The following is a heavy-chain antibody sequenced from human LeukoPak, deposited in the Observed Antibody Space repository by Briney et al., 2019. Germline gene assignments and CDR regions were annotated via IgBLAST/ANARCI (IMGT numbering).Heavy chain of an antibody. Sequence: ASVKVSCKASGYTFTGDQIYWLRQAPGQGLEWVGWIKPSSGDTLYEQKFQGRVTMTGDKSISSAYMELSRLRSDDTAVYYCARKSAGFLTAWGQGTLVTVSS. D-gene: IGHD2/OR15-2a*01. CDR3: ARKSAGFLTA. CDR1: GYTFTGDQ. J-gene: IGHJ5*02. CDR2: IKPSSGDT. V-gene: IGHV1-2*02.